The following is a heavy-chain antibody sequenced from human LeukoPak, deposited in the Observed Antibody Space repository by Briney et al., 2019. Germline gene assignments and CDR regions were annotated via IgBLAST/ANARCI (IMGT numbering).Heavy chain of an antibody. V-gene: IGHV4-59*08. J-gene: IGHJ3*02. CDR3: AREYSSSSGRRAFDI. CDR1: GASISGHY. Sequence: PSETLSLTCIVSGASISGHYWGWIRQPPGKGLEWIGYLYYSGSTNYNPSLKSRVTISVDTSKHQFSLKLSSVTAADTAVYYCAREYSSSSGRRAFDIWGQGTMVTVSS. D-gene: IGHD6-6*01. CDR2: LYYSGST.